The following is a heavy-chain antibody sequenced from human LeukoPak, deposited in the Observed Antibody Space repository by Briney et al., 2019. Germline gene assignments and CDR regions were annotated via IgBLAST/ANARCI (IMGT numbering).Heavy chain of an antibody. D-gene: IGHD1-26*01. CDR2: ISAYNNNT. CDR3: ARAPRELLPLYYGMDV. V-gene: IGHV1-18*01. J-gene: IGHJ6*02. CDR1: GYTFSNYG. Sequence: ASVKVSCKTSGYTFSNYGVSWVRQAPGQGLEWMGWISAYNNNTNYAQKFQGRLTITTDESTSTAYMELSSLRSEDTAVYYCARAPRELLPLYYGMDVWGQGTTVTVSS.